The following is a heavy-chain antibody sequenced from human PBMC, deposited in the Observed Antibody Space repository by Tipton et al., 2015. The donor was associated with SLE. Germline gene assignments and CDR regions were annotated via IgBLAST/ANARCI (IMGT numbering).Heavy chain of an antibody. CDR3: ARAPGGDLGGMDV. CDR1: GYSLHTSSY. V-gene: IGHV4-38-2*01. J-gene: IGHJ6*02. Sequence: TLSLTCAVSGYSLHTSSYWVWIPHSPGKGLEWIGCVYYTGRTKYNPSVKSRVTISVDTSRHEFSLKLRSVTSADTAVYYCARAPGGDLGGMDVWGQGTTVTVSS. CDR2: VYYTGRT. D-gene: IGHD3-16*01.